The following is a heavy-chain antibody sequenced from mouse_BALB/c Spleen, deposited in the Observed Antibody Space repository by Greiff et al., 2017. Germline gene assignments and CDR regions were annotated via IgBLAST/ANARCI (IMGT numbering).Heavy chain of an antibody. CDR3: ARWIYYGNYGGNAMDY. CDR1: GYTFTDYN. J-gene: IGHJ4*01. D-gene: IGHD2-1*01. V-gene: IGHV1-18*01. Sequence: EVQLHQSGPELVKPGASVKIPCKASGYTFTDYNMDWVKQSHGKSLEWIGDINPNNGGTIYNQKFKGKATLTVDKSSSTAYMELRSLTSEDTAVYYCARWIYYGNYGGNAMDYWGQGTSVTVSS. CDR2: INPNNGGT.